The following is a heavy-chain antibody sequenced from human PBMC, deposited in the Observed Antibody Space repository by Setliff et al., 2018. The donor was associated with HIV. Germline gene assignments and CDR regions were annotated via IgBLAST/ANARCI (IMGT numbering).Heavy chain of an antibody. CDR1: SGSFSGYR. Sequence: SETLSLTCAVYSGSFSGYRWTWIRQPPGKGLEWIEETNHRGSTTYNPSLRSRVTISVDTSKNQFSLKLNSVTAADTAVYYCARGDYYDSTGYEGLDSWGRGTLVTVSS. CDR2: TNHRGST. J-gene: IGHJ4*02. CDR3: ARGDYYDSTGYEGLDS. V-gene: IGHV4-34*01. D-gene: IGHD3-22*01.